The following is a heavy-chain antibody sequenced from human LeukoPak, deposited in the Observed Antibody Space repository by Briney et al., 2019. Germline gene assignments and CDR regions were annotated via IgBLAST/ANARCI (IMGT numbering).Heavy chain of an antibody. D-gene: IGHD3-22*01. CDR2: IYYSGST. Sequence: SETLSLTCTVSGDSFSYFYWSWIRQPPGKGLEWIGYIYYSGSTNYNPSLKSRVTISVDTSKNQFSLKLSSVTAADTAVYYCARAGRGYYYDSSGLNWFDPWGQGTLVTVSS. J-gene: IGHJ5*02. CDR1: GDSFSYFY. V-gene: IGHV4-59*01. CDR3: ARAGRGYYYDSSGLNWFDP.